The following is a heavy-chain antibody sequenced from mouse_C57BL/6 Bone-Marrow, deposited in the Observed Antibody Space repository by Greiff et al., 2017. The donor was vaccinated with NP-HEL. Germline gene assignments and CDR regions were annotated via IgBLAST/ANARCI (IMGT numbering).Heavy chain of an antibody. J-gene: IGHJ4*01. V-gene: IGHV1-55*01. D-gene: IGHD1-1*01. Sequence: QVQLQQSGAELVKPGASVKMSCKASGYTFTSYWITWVKQRPGQGLEWIGDIYPGSGSTNYNEKFKSKATLTVDTSSSTAYMQLSSLTSEDSAVYYCARRFYYGSSHYAMDYWGQGTSVTVSS. CDR1: GYTFTSYW. CDR2: IYPGSGST. CDR3: ARRFYYGSSHYAMDY.